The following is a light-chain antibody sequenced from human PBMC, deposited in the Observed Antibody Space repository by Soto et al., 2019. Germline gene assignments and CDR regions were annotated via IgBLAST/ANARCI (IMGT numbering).Light chain of an antibody. CDR1: QSISSY. V-gene: IGKV1-39*01. Sequence: DIQMTQSPSSLSASVGDRVTITCRASQSISSYLNWYQHKPGRAPKLLIYAASSLQSRVPSRFSGRVSGTDFTLTISRLQPEDFATYYGQQGHTMYTFGQGTKLEIK. CDR3: QQGHTMYT. CDR2: AAS. J-gene: IGKJ2*01.